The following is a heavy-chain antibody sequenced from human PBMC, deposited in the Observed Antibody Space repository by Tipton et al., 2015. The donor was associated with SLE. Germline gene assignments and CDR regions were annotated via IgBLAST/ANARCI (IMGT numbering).Heavy chain of an antibody. J-gene: IGHJ2*01. V-gene: IGHV4-59*11. CDR1: GGSIRSHY. Sequence: TLSLTCTVSGGSIRSHYWSWIRQPPGKGLEWIGYMYHSGSTKYNPSLQSRVTISLDTSKNQVSLKLTSVTAADTAVYYCAREFLNPVTTVHYYFDLWGRGTLVTVSS. CDR3: AREFLNPVTTVHYYFDL. D-gene: IGHD4-11*01. CDR2: MYHSGST.